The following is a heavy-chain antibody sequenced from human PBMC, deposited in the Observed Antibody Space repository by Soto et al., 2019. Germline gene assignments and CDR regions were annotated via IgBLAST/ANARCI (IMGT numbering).Heavy chain of an antibody. CDR2: TYCRSKWYY. V-gene: IGHV6-1*01. Sequence: SPSRGLEWLGRTYCRSKWYYDYAESVKGRFTISRDNAKNTLYLQMNSLRAEDTAVYYCVRDDFGLGIDFWGLGTLVTVSS. D-gene: IGHD1-26*01. J-gene: IGHJ4*02. CDR3: VRDDFGLGIDF.